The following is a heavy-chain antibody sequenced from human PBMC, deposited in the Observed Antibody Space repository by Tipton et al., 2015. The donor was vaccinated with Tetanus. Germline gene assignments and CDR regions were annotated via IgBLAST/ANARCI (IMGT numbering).Heavy chain of an antibody. Sequence: TLSLTCTVSGGSISSDGAYWSWIRQHPGEGLEWIGYISNSGSTYYNPSLKSRVTISVDTSQKQISLKVNSVTAADTAVYYCARRLIQNWFDPWGQGTLVTVSS. CDR1: GGSISSDGAY. D-gene: IGHD2-8*01. V-gene: IGHV4-31*03. J-gene: IGHJ5*02. CDR3: ARRLIQNWFDP. CDR2: ISNSGST.